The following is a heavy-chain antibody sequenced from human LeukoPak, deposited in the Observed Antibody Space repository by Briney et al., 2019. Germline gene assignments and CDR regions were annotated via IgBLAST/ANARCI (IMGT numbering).Heavy chain of an antibody. J-gene: IGHJ4*02. CDR3: AKDVDTAMVFDY. CDR1: GFTFSSYW. D-gene: IGHD5-18*01. Sequence: PGGSLRLSCAGSGFTFSSYWMHWVRQAPGKGLVWVSRINSDGSSTSYADSVKGRFTISRDNAKNTLYLQMNSLRAEDTAVYYCAKDVDTAMVFDYWGQGTLVTVSS. V-gene: IGHV3-74*01. CDR2: INSDGSST.